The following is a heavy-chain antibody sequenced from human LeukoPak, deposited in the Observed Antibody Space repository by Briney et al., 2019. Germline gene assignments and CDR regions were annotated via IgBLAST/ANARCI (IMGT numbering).Heavy chain of an antibody. J-gene: IGHJ4*02. CDR1: GDSVSSNSAA. CDR2: TYYRSKWFN. D-gene: IGHD3-16*01. Sequence: SQTLSLTCAISGDSVSSNSAARNWIRQSPSRGLEWLGRTYYRSKWFNDYAGSVKSRIIINPDTSRNQFSLQLNSVTPEDTAVYYCARDLDGRGKTCFDCWGQGILVTVSS. V-gene: IGHV6-1*01. CDR3: ARDLDGRGKTCFDC.